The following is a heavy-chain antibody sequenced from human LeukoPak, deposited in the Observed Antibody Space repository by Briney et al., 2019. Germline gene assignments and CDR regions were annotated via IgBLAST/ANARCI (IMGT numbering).Heavy chain of an antibody. CDR2: ISAYKGHT. D-gene: IGHD6-13*01. Sequence: EASVSVSSEASGYTLTMYGISWVRQAPGQGRECMGWISAYKGHTNYAQKLQGRVTMTTDTSTSTAYMELRILRSDDTAVYYCERVPPIAAAGIWSQPDHYWGQGTLVTVSS. J-gene: IGHJ4*02. V-gene: IGHV1-18*01. CDR3: ERVPPIAAAGIWSQPDHY. CDR1: GYTLTMYG.